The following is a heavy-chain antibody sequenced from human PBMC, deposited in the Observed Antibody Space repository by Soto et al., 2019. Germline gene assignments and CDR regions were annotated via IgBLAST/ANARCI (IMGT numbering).Heavy chain of an antibody. CDR3: ARTHSGRYYSVFNY. V-gene: IGHV4-38-2*01. CDR1: NFSISSGYY. Sequence: SETLSLTCVVSNFSISSGYYWGWIRQSPGKGLEWIASIYRSGTTSYNPSLKSRVTISVDPSKNQFSLMLTAVTAADTAVYYCARTHSGRYYSVFNYWGRGSLVTVSS. D-gene: IGHD1-26*01. CDR2: IYRSGTT. J-gene: IGHJ4*02.